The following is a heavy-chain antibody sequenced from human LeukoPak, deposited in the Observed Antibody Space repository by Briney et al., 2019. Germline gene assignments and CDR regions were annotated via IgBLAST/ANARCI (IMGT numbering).Heavy chain of an antibody. J-gene: IGHJ3*02. CDR1: GFTFGSYS. CDR3: ARDRDTTLIHDAFDI. CDR2: ISSGSGYI. Sequence: GGSLRLSCAASGFTFGSYSMNWVRQAPGKGLEWVSSISSGSGYISYADSVKGRFTISRDNAKNSLYLQMNSLRAEDTAVYYCARDRDTTLIHDAFDIWGQGTMVTVSS. D-gene: IGHD1-1*01. V-gene: IGHV3-21*01.